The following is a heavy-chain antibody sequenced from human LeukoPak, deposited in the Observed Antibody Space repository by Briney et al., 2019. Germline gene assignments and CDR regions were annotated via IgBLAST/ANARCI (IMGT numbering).Heavy chain of an antibody. CDR2: IRYEGRSK. D-gene: IGHD3-10*01. V-gene: IGHV3-30*02. Sequence: GGSLRLSCVASGFTFSSYGMHWVRQAPDKGLEWVAFIRYEGRSKYYGDSVKGRFTISRDNSKNTLYLQMDSLRPEDTAVYYCAKDLLRDRWFGESWGQGTLVTVSS. CDR3: AKDLLRDRWFGES. J-gene: IGHJ5*02. CDR1: GFTFSSYG.